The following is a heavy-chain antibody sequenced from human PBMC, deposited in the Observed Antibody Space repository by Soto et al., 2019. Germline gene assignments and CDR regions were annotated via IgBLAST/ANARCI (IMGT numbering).Heavy chain of an antibody. D-gene: IGHD3-22*01. CDR3: AREALRYDSSGYYSRADDY. Sequence: QVQLVQSGAEVKKPGSSVKVSCKASGGTFSSYAISWVRQAPGQGLEWMGGIIPIFGTAIYAQKFQGRVTITADESTSTAYMELSSLRSEDTAVYYCAREALRYDSSGYYSRADDYWGQGTLVTVSS. J-gene: IGHJ4*02. CDR2: IIPIFGTA. V-gene: IGHV1-69*01. CDR1: GGTFSSYA.